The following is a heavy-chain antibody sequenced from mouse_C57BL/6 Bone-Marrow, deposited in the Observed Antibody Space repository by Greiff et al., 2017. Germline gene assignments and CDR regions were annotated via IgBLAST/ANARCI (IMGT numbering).Heavy chain of an antibody. Sequence: QVQLKQSGAELARPGASVKLSCKASGYTFTSYGISWVKQRTGQGLEWIGEIYPRSGNTYYNEKFKGKATLTADKSSSTAYMELRSLTSEDSAVYFCARDWDPAWFAYWGQGTLVTVSA. V-gene: IGHV1-81*01. CDR2: IYPRSGNT. CDR3: ARDWDPAWFAY. CDR1: GYTFTSYG. J-gene: IGHJ3*01. D-gene: IGHD4-1*01.